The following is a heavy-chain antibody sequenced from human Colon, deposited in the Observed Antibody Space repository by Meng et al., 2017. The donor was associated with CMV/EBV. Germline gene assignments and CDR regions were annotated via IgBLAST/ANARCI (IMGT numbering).Heavy chain of an antibody. J-gene: IGHJ6*02. CDR1: GFSFSNQV. CDR3: ARDSYGMDV. Sequence: GESLKISCVASGFSFSNQVAHWVRQAPGKGLEWVSYISYRSFGGPTTYYADSVKGRFTISRDDAKKSLYLQMNCLRVEDTAVYYCARDSYGMDVWGQGTTVTVSS. CDR2: ISYRSFGGPTT. V-gene: IGHV3-48*04.